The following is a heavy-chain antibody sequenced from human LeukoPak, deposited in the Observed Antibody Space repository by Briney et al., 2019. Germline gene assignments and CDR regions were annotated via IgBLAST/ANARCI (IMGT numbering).Heavy chain of an antibody. J-gene: IGHJ6*02. CDR1: GGSVSSYY. Sequence: PSETLSLTCTVPGGSVSSYYWSWIRQPPGKGLEWIGYISDSGSTNYNPSLKSRVTISVDTSKNQFSLKLSSVTAADTAVYFCARDRRDGYKFYYDYYGMDVWGQGTTVTVSS. V-gene: IGHV4-59*02. CDR3: ARDRRDGYKFYYDYYGMDV. D-gene: IGHD5-24*01. CDR2: ISDSGST.